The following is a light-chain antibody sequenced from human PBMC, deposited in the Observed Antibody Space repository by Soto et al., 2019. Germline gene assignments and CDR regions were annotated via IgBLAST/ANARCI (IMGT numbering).Light chain of an antibody. CDR3: QVCDSSPDPNRL. J-gene: IGLJ1*01. CDR2: YDN. V-gene: IGLV3-21*04. CDR1: NIGNTP. Sequence: SYELTQPPSVSVAPGQTARITCGGNNIGNTPVHWYQQKPGQAPVLVIYYDNDRPSGIPERFSGSNSGNTATLTISGVEAADEAGYYCQVCDSSPDPNRLFGPVTKVTVL.